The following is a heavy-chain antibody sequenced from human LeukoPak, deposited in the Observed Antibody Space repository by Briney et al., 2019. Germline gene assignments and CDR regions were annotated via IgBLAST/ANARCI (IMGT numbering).Heavy chain of an antibody. J-gene: IGHJ6*02. CDR1: GYTFTSYY. CDR2: INPSGGST. CDR3: ARDANEYGMDV. V-gene: IGHV1-46*01. Sequence: ASVRVSCKASGYTFTSYYMHWVRQAPGQGLEWMGIINPSGGSTSYAQKFQGRVTMTRDTSTSTVYMELSSLRSEDTAVYYCARDANEYGMDVWGQGTTVTVSS.